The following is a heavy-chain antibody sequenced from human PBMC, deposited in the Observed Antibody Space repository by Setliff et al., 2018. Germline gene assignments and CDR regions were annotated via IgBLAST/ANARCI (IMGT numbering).Heavy chain of an antibody. CDR2: MNPNSGNT. D-gene: IGHD6-13*01. J-gene: IGHJ4*02. Sequence: ASVKVSCKASGYTFTSYDINWVRQATGQGLEWIGWMNPNSGNTGYAQKFQGRVTITRNNSISTAYMELSSLRSEDTAVYYCARVESRYSSSWYFFDYWGQGTLVTVSS. CDR1: GYTFTSYD. CDR3: ARVESRYSSSWYFFDY. V-gene: IGHV1-8*03.